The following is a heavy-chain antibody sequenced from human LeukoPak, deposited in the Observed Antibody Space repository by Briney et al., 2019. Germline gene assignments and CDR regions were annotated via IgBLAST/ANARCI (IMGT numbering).Heavy chain of an antibody. CDR3: ARDRVVPAAMGEDAFDF. J-gene: IGHJ3*01. CDR1: GGSISSYY. CDR2: INNNGST. V-gene: IGHV4-59*12. D-gene: IGHD2-2*01. Sequence: SETLSLTCTVSGGSISSYYWSWIRQPPGKGLEWIGHINNNGSTNYNPSLKSRVTMSVDTSKNHFSLKLSSVTAADTAVYYGARDRVVPAAMGEDAFDFWGQGTMVTVSS.